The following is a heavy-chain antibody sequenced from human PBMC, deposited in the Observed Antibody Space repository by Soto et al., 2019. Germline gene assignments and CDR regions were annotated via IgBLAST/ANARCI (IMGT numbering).Heavy chain of an antibody. CDR1: GYSFTSYW. D-gene: IGHD3-10*01. CDR2: IYPGDSDT. J-gene: IGHJ6*02. V-gene: IGHV5-51*01. Sequence: GESLKISCNGSGYSFTSYWIGWVRQMPGKGLEWMGIIYPGDSDTRYSPSFQGQVTISADKFISTAYLQWSSLKVSDTAMYYCARNIRGVRGGIHKPLYGMDVWGQGTTVTVSS. CDR3: ARNIRGVRGGIHKPLYGMDV.